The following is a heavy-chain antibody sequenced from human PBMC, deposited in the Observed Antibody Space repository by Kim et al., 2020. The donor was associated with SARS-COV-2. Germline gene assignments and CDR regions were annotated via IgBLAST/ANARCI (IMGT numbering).Heavy chain of an antibody. Sequence: ASVKVSCKASGYTFTSYYMHWVRQAPGQGLEWMGIINPSGGSTSYAQKFQGRVTMTRDTSTSTVYMELSSLRSEDTAVYYCARDAVGATLRSDAFDIWGQGTMVTVSS. J-gene: IGHJ3*02. D-gene: IGHD1-26*01. CDR3: ARDAVGATLRSDAFDI. CDR1: GYTFTSYY. V-gene: IGHV1-46*01. CDR2: INPSGGST.